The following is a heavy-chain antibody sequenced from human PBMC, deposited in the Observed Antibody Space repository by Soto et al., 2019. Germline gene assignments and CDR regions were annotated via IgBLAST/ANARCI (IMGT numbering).Heavy chain of an antibody. CDR2: IYYSGTT. CDR1: GGSISSTNYY. J-gene: IGHJ6*02. CDR3: ALRFGTA. D-gene: IGHD5-12*01. Sequence: PSETVSLTCTVSGGSISSTNYYWSWVRQPPGKGLEWIGYIYYSGTTYYSPSLKSRVTISLDTSKNRLSLELSSVTAADTAVYYCALRFGTAWGQGTTVTVSS. V-gene: IGHV4-30-4*01.